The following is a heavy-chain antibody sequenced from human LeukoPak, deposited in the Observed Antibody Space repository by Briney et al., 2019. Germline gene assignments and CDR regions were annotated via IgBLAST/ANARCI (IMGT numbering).Heavy chain of an antibody. CDR2: TSYDGNNK. D-gene: IGHD3-22*01. Sequence: GGSLRLSCAASGFTFSSNAIHWVRQAPGKGLEWVAVTSYDGNNKYYADSVKGRFTISRDNSKNTLYLQMSSLSAEDTAVYYCARGGTTMIDPFDYWGQGTLVTVSS. V-gene: IGHV3-30-3*01. CDR1: GFTFSSNA. J-gene: IGHJ4*02. CDR3: ARGGTTMIDPFDY.